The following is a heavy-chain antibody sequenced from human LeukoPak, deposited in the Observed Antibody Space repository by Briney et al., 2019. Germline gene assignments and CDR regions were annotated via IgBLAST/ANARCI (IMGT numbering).Heavy chain of an antibody. V-gene: IGHV4-30-4*01. CDR2: IYYSGST. D-gene: IGHD6-19*01. CDR1: GGSISSGDYY. J-gene: IGHJ4*02. CDR3: VVWEVAGNLDY. Sequence: PSETLSLTCTVSGGSISSGDYYWRWLRQPPGKGLEWIGYIYYSGSTYYNPSLKSRATISVDTSKNQFSLKLSSVTAADTAVYYCVVWEVAGNLDYWGQGTLVTVSS.